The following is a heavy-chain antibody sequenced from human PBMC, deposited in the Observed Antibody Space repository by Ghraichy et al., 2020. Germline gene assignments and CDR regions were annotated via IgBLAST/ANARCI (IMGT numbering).Heavy chain of an antibody. CDR2: ISWNSGSI. CDR1: GFTFDDYA. V-gene: IGHV3-9*01. D-gene: IGHD2-2*01. CDR3: AKDKQGCSSTSCYYYYGMDV. J-gene: IGHJ6*02. Sequence: SLNISCAASGFTFDDYAMHWVRQAPGKGLEWVSGISWNSGSIGYADSVKGRFTISRDNAKNSLYLQMNSLRAEDTALYYCAKDKQGCSSTSCYYYYGMDVWGQGTTVTVSS.